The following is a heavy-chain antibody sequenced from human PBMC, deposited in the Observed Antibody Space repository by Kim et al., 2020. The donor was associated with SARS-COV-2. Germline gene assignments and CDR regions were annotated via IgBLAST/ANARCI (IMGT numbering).Heavy chain of an antibody. J-gene: IGHJ4*02. Sequence: YSPSFQGQVTISADKSISTAYLQWSSLKASDTAMYYCARHGSVAGKGFDYWGQGTLVTVSS. D-gene: IGHD6-19*01. V-gene: IGHV5-51*01. CDR3: ARHGSVAGKGFDY.